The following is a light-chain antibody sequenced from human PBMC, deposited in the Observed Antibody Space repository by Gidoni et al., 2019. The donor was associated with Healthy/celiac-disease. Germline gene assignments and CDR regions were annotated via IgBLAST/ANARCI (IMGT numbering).Light chain of an antibody. V-gene: IGKV4-1*01. J-gene: IGKJ1*01. CDR2: WAS. CDR1: QSVLYSSNNQNY. CDR3: QQYYSTPT. Sequence: DIVMTKSPDSLAVSLGERATINCKSSQSVLYSSNNQNYLAWYQQKPGQPPKLLIYWASTRESGVPDRFSGSGSGTDFTLTISSLQAEDVAVYYCQQYYSTPTFGQGTKVEIK.